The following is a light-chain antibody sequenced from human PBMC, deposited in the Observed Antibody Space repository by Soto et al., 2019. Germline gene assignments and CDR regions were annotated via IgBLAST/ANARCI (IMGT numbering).Light chain of an antibody. CDR3: AAWDDSLNGLYV. Sequence: QSVLTQPPSASGSPGQSVTISCTGTSSDVGGYNYVSWYQQHPGKAPKLMIYEVSKRPSGVPDRFSGSKSGNTASLTVSGLQAEDEADYYCAAWDDSLNGLYVFGTGTKLTVL. CDR2: EVS. J-gene: IGLJ1*01. CDR1: SSDVGGYNY. V-gene: IGLV2-8*01.